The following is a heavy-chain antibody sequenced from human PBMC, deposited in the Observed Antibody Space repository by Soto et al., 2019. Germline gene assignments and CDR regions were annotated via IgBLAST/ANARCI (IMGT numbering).Heavy chain of an antibody. D-gene: IGHD2-21*02. Sequence: ASVKVSCKASGYTFTSYAMHWVRQAPGQRLEWMGWINAGNGNTKYSQKFQGRVTITRDTSARTAYMELSRLRSEDTAVYYCARSDRAYYLDYWGQGTLVTVSS. V-gene: IGHV1-3*01. CDR2: INAGNGNT. CDR3: ARSDRAYYLDY. J-gene: IGHJ4*02. CDR1: GYTFTSYA.